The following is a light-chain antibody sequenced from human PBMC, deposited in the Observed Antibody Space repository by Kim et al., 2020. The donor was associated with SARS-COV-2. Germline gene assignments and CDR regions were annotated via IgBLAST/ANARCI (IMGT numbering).Light chain of an antibody. CDR1: HSVSSS. J-gene: IGKJ4*01. CDR2: DAS. CDR3: QQRSNWIT. Sequence: SSAPGERPPTSWTASHSVSSSLAWYQQKPGQAPRLLIYDASNRATGIPARFSGSGSGTDFTLTISSLEPEDFAVYYCQQRSNWITFGGGTKVDIK. V-gene: IGKV3-11*01.